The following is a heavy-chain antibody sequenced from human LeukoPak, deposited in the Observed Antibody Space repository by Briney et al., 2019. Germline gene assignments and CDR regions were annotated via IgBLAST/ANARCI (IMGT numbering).Heavy chain of an antibody. Sequence: GASVKVSCKASGYTFTGYYMHWVRQAPGQGLEWMGWINPNSGGTNYAQKFQGRVTMTRDTSISTAYMELSSLRSEDTAVYYCARGRITMIVVAQSGAFDIWGQGTMVTVSS. D-gene: IGHD3-22*01. CDR3: ARGRITMIVVAQSGAFDI. CDR2: INPNSGGT. CDR1: GYTFTGYY. V-gene: IGHV1-2*02. J-gene: IGHJ3*02.